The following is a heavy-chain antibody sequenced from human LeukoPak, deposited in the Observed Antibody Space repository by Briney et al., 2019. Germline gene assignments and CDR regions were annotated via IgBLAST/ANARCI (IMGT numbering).Heavy chain of an antibody. CDR2: ISGSGGST. CDR1: GFTFSSYA. D-gene: IGHD3-10*01. Sequence: GGSLRLSCAASGFTFSSYAMSWVRQAPGKGLEWVSAISGSGGSTYYADSVKGRFTISRDNSKNTLYLQMNSLRAEDTAVYYCAKVDRWCGGGSWFDPWGQGTLVTVSS. V-gene: IGHV3-23*01. J-gene: IGHJ5*02. CDR3: AKVDRWCGGGSWFDP.